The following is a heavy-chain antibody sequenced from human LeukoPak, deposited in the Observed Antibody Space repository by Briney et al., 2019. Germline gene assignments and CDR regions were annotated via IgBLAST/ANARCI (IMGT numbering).Heavy chain of an antibody. CDR1: GFTFDDYA. D-gene: IGHD7-27*01. CDR2: ISWNSGTT. Sequence: GGSLRLSCAASGFTFDDYAMHWVRQAPGKGLEWVSGISWNSGTTAYADSVKGRFTISRDNAKNSLYLQMSSLRAEDTAFYFCTKGRYPGNSGFGMDVWGQGTTVTVSS. V-gene: IGHV3-9*01. J-gene: IGHJ6*02. CDR3: TKGRYPGNSGFGMDV.